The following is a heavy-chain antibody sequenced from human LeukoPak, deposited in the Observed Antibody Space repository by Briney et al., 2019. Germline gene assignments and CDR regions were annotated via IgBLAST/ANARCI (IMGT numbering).Heavy chain of an antibody. Sequence: AGGSLRLSCAASGFTFNSYWMHWVRQAPGKGLVWVSRINSDGSSTSYADSVKGRFTISRDNAKNTLYLQMNSLRAEDTAVYYCVRDRKNYYFDYWGQGTLVTVSS. J-gene: IGHJ4*02. CDR2: INSDGSST. D-gene: IGHD1-14*01. CDR3: VRDRKNYYFDY. CDR1: GFTFNSYW. V-gene: IGHV3-74*01.